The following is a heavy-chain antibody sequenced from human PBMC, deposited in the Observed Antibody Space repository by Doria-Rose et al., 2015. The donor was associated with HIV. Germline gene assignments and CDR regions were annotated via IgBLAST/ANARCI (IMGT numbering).Heavy chain of an antibody. V-gene: IGHV4-31*03. CDR3: ARMGSYRELDY. CDR1: GSSVSIRVSY. CDR2: TYYTGTS. J-gene: IGHJ4*02. D-gene: IGHD3-3*01. Sequence: CSVSGSSVSIRVSYWVLIRQVPGKGLESLGYTYYTGTSDYSPSLKSRLNMAVDTSKNQFSLKLSFVTVADTAVYYCARMGSYRELDYWGQGSLVTVSA.